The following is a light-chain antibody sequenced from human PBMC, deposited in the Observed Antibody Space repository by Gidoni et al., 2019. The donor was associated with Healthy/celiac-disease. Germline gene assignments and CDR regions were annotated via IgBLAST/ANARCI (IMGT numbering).Light chain of an antibody. CDR2: AAS. Sequence: DIQMTQSPSSLSASVVDRVTITCRASQSISSYLNWYQQKPGKAPKLLIYAASSLQSEVPSSFSGSGSGTDFTLTISSLQPEDFATYYCQQSYSTPITFGQGTRLEIK. V-gene: IGKV1-39*01. CDR3: QQSYSTPIT. CDR1: QSISSY. J-gene: IGKJ5*01.